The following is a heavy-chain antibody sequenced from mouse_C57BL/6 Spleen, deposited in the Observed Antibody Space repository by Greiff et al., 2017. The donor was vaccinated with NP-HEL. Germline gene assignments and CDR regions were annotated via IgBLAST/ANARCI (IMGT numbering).Heavy chain of an antibody. V-gene: IGHV5-4*01. J-gene: IGHJ2*01. CDR3: ASDSNLDY. D-gene: IGHD2-5*01. CDR2: ISDGGSYT. CDR1: GFTFSSYA. Sequence: EVQLVESGGGLVKPGGSLKLSCAASGFTFSSYAMSWVRQTQEKRLEWVATISDGGSYTYYPDNVKGRFTISRDNAKNNLYLQMSHLKSEDTAMYYCASDSNLDYWGQGTTLTVSS.